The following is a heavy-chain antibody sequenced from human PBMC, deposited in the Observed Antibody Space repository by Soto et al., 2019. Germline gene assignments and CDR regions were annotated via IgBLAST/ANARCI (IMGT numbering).Heavy chain of an antibody. CDR3: ARFNGSRTNYYMDV. Sequence: QVQLVQSGAELKKPGASAKVSCKASGYIFTSYGISWVRQAPGQGLEWMAWISVDSGNTNYAQNFQGRVTMTTDTSACTADMELRSLRPDNTAVYYCARFNGSRTNYYMDVWGKGTTVIVSS. J-gene: IGHJ6*03. CDR1: GYIFTSYG. D-gene: IGHD3-10*01. V-gene: IGHV1-18*01. CDR2: ISVDSGNT.